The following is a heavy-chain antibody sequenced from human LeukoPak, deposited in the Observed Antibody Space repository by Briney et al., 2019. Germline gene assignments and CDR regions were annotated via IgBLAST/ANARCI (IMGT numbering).Heavy chain of an antibody. V-gene: IGHV3-23*01. CDR1: GFTFSSYA. CDR3: AKGYYDYVWGSYYFDY. D-gene: IGHD3-16*01. CDR2: ISGSGGST. Sequence: PGGSLRLSCAASGFTFSSYAMSWVRQAPGKGLEWVSAISGSGGSTYSADSVKGRFTISSDNSRDTLYLQMNSLRAEDTAVYYCAKGYYDYVWGSYYFDYWGQGTLVTVSS. J-gene: IGHJ4*02.